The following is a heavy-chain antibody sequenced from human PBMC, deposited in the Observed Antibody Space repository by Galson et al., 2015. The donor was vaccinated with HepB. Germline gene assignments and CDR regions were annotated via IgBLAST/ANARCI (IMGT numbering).Heavy chain of an antibody. CDR2: ISYDGSNK. CDR1: GFTFSSYA. J-gene: IGHJ6*02. CDR3: AREARDYYYYGMDV. Sequence: SLRLSCAASGFTFSSYAMHWVRQAPGKGLEWVAVISYDGSNKYYADSVKGRFTISRDNSKNTLYLQMNSLRAEDTAVYYCAREARDYYYYGMDVWGQGTTVTVSS. V-gene: IGHV3-30-3*01.